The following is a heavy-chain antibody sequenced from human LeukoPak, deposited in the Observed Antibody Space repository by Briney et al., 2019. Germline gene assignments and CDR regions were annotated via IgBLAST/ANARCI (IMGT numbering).Heavy chain of an antibody. V-gene: IGHV4-59*11. Sequence: PSETLSLTCTVLGGSISSHYWSWIRQPPGKGLGWIGYIYYSGSTNYNPSLKSRVTISVDTSKNQFSLKLSSVTAADTAVYYCARGYFDWLLFLDYWGQGTLVTVSS. D-gene: IGHD3-9*01. CDR2: IYYSGST. CDR1: GGSISSHY. CDR3: ARGYFDWLLFLDY. J-gene: IGHJ4*02.